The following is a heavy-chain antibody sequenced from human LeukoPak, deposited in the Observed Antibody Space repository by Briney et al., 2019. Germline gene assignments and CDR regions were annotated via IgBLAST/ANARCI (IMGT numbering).Heavy chain of an antibody. J-gene: IGHJ6*03. CDR2: IYYSGST. CDR3: ARDNLAAAGTSYYYYYMDV. CDR1: GGSISSSSYY. D-gene: IGHD6-13*01. Sequence: SETLSLTCTVSGGSISSSSYYWGWIRQPPGKGLEWIGSIYYSGSTYYNPSLKSRVTISVDTSKDQFSLKLSSVTAADTAVYYCARDNLAAAGTSYYYYYMDVWGKGTTVTVSS. V-gene: IGHV4-39*07.